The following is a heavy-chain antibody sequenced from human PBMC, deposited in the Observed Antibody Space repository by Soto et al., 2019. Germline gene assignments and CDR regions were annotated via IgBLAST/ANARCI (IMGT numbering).Heavy chain of an antibody. D-gene: IGHD1-7*01. Sequence: EVHLLDSGGGFVQPGGSLRLSCAASGFTFTNYAMTWVRQAPGKGLEWVSAISGDGSSTNYADSVKGRFTISRDNAKNTVYLQIDSLRAEDTAVYYCARSLPGTYGAFDLWGQGTMVTVSS. J-gene: IGHJ3*01. CDR3: ARSLPGTYGAFDL. V-gene: IGHV3-23*01. CDR1: GFTFTNYA. CDR2: ISGDGSST.